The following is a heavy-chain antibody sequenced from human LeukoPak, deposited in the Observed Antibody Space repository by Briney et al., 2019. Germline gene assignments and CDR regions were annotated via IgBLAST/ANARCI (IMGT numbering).Heavy chain of an antibody. CDR1: GGSISSYY. J-gene: IGHJ4*02. D-gene: IGHD3-22*01. CDR3: ARVGSSGYLDY. Sequence: SETLSLTCTVSGGSISSYYWSWIRQPPGKGLEWIGYIYYSGSTYYNPSLKSRVTISVDRSKNQFSLKLSSVTAADTAVYYCARVGSSGYLDYWGQGTLVTVSS. CDR2: IYYSGST. V-gene: IGHV4-59*12.